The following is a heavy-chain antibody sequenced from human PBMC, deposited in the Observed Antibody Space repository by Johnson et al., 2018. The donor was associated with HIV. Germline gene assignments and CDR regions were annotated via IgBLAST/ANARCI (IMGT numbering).Heavy chain of an antibody. CDR3: ARDYGRGSRSGNWQQLATDAFDI. J-gene: IGHJ3*02. CDR1: GFTVSSNE. CDR2: ISWNSGSI. V-gene: IGHV3-23*04. D-gene: IGHD6-13*01. Sequence: VQLVESRGVLVQPGGSLRLSCAASGFTVSSNEMSWVRQAPGKGLEWVSGISWNSGSIGYADSVKGRFTISRDNSKNTLYLQMNSLRAEDTAVYYCARDYGRGSRSGNWQQLATDAFDIWGQGTMVTVSS.